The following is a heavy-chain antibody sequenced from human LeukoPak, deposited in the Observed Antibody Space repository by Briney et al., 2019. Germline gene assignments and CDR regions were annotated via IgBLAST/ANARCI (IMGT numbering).Heavy chain of an antibody. CDR3: GREDYYDSSGIFDY. J-gene: IGHJ4*02. D-gene: IGHD3-22*01. CDR2: INSDGSST. Sequence: GGSLRLSSAASGVTFSGSWMHWVRQAPGRGLVWVARINSDGSSTNYADSVKGRFTISRDNAKNTLYLQMNSLGAEDTAVYYCGREDYYDSSGIFDYWGQGTLVTVSS. CDR1: GVTFSGSW. V-gene: IGHV3-74*01.